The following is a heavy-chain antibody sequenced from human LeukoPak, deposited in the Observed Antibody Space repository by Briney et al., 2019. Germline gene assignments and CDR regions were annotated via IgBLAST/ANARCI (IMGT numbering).Heavy chain of an antibody. D-gene: IGHD3-22*01. CDR1: GFTFSDNY. V-gene: IGHV3-66*02. J-gene: IGHJ4*02. CDR2: IYTTEQT. Sequence: GGSLRLSCVGPGFTFSDNYMNWVRQTPGKGLEWVSVIYTTEQTYYADSVKGRFTISRDNSKNTLYLQMNSLRTEDTAVYYCAKEDYYDSSGYIDYWGQGTLVTVSS. CDR3: AKEDYYDSSGYIDY.